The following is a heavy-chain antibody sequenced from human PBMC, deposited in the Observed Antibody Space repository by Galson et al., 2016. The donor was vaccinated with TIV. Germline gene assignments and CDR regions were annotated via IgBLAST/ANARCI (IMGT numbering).Heavy chain of an antibody. CDR3: ARGRGYYFGSGSPYFDY. D-gene: IGHD3-10*01. CDR1: GGTFSNFV. CDR2: INPIFGTA. Sequence: SVKVSCQASGGTFSNFVISWVRQAPGQGLEWMGSINPIFGTAHYAQKFQGRVTITADTSTSTIYMELNSLRSKDTAVYYCARGRGYYFGSGSPYFDYWGQGSLVTVSS. J-gene: IGHJ4*02. V-gene: IGHV1-69*06.